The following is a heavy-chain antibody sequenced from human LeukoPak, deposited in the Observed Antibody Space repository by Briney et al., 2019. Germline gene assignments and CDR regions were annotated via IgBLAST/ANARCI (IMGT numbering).Heavy chain of an antibody. CDR1: GVSIRSYY. Sequence: SETLSLTCTVSGVSIRSYYWSWIRQPPGKGLEWIGYIYYSENTNYNSSLKSRVTISEDTSKNQFSLKLISVTAADTAVYYCAGGNFYDSRGHPYHFHFWGQGTLVSVSS. CDR3: AGGNFYDSRGHPYHFHF. CDR2: IYYSENT. J-gene: IGHJ4*02. D-gene: IGHD3-22*01. V-gene: IGHV4-59*01.